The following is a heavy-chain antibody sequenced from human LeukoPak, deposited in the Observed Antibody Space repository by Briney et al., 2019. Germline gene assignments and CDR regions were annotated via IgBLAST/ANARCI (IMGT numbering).Heavy chain of an antibody. CDR3: AKDRQTTKYYFDY. CDR2: ISYDGRNN. D-gene: IGHD4-17*01. Sequence: GGSLRLSCAASGFTFSSYAMHWVRQGPGKGLEWVAIISYDGRNNHYADSVKGRFTISRDNSKNTLYLQMNSLRAEDTAVYYCAKDRQTTKYYFDYWGQGTLVTVSS. J-gene: IGHJ4*02. V-gene: IGHV3-30*18. CDR1: GFTFSSYA.